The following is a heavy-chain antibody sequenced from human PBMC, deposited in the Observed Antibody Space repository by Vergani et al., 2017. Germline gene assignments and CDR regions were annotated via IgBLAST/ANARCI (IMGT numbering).Heavy chain of an antibody. D-gene: IGHD3-3*01. CDR3: THRPDWSFDHCFDDY. Sequence: QITLKESGPTLVKPTQTLTLTCTFSGFSLTTYGVALGWIRQPPGKALEWLAIVFWDDDKRYSPSLRNSVTITRDTSRNQVVLTMTNIDPVDTATYYCTHRPDWSFDHCFDDYWGQGTLVSVSS. V-gene: IGHV2-5*02. J-gene: IGHJ4*02. CDR1: GFSLTTYGVA. CDR2: VFWDDDK.